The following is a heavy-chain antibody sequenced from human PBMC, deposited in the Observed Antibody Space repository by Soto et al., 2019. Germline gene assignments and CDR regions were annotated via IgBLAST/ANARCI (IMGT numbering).Heavy chain of an antibody. D-gene: IGHD2-21*02. Sequence: QVQLVESGGGVVQPGRSLRLSCAASGFSFSNYGMHWVRQAPGKGLEWVAVIWYNGNNKYYPDSVKGRFTVSRDNSKNTLFLQINSLRAEDTAVYYCARDRAYGGGDGPYYYGLDVWGQGTTVTVSS. CDR3: ARDRAYGGGDGPYYYGLDV. V-gene: IGHV3-33*01. CDR2: IWYNGNNK. J-gene: IGHJ6*02. CDR1: GFSFSNYG.